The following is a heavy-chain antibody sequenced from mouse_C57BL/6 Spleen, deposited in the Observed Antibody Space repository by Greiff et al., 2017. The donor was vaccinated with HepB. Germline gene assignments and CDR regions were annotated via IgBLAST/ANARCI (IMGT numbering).Heavy chain of an antibody. CDR1: GYAFSSSW. Sequence: QVQLKQSGPELVKPGASVKISCKASGYAFSSSWMNWVKQRPGKGLEWIGRIYPGDGDTNYNGKFKGKATLTADKSSSTAYMQLSSLTSEDSAVYFCARHYDYDVDYAMDYWGQGTSVTVSS. CDR2: IYPGDGDT. J-gene: IGHJ4*01. V-gene: IGHV1-82*01. D-gene: IGHD2-4*01. CDR3: ARHYDYDVDYAMDY.